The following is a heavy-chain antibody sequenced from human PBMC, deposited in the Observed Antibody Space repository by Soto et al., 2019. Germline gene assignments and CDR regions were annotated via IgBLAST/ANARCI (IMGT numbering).Heavy chain of an antibody. V-gene: IGHV4-39*01. CDR3: ASRDLPGIVVVVPANLDDAFDI. CDR1: GGSISRSTYY. D-gene: IGHD2-15*01. J-gene: IGHJ3*02. CDR2: IYYSGST. Sequence: QLQLQESGPGLVKPSETLSLTCTVSGGSISRSTYYWGWIRQPPGKGLEWIGSIYYSGSTYYNPSLKSRVTISVDTSKNQFALKRSSVTAADTAVYYCASRDLPGIVVVVPANLDDAFDIWGQGTMVTVSS.